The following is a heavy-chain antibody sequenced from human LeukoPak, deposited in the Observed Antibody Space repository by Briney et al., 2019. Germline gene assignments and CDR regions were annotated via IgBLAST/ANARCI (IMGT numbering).Heavy chain of an antibody. Sequence: SETLSLTCTVSGGSISSYFWSWIRQPAGKGLEWIGRIYTSGSTNYNPSLKSRVTISVDTSKNQFSLKLSSVTAADTAVYYCARDVVWTMAAAGRNYYYGMDVWGQGTTVTVSS. V-gene: IGHV4-4*07. J-gene: IGHJ6*02. D-gene: IGHD6-13*01. CDR2: IYTSGST. CDR1: GGSISSYF. CDR3: ARDVVWTMAAAGRNYYYGMDV.